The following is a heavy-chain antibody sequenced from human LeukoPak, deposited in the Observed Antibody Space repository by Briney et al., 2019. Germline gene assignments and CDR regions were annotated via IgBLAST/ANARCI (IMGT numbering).Heavy chain of an antibody. CDR3: ACPYRSRFDY. Sequence: GGSLRLSCVVSGFPFSDFHMSWLRQAPGKGLEWISYITNSGSDIEYADSVKGRFTISWDNAKKSLYLEMNTLRAEDTAIYYCACPYRSRFDYWGQGTLVTVSS. J-gene: IGHJ4*02. D-gene: IGHD6-13*01. CDR2: ITNSGSDI. CDR1: GFPFSDFH. V-gene: IGHV3-11*01.